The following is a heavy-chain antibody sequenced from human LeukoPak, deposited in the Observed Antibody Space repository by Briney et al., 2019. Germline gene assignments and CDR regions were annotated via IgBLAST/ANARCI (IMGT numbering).Heavy chain of an antibody. CDR1: GFTFSSYA. V-gene: IGHV3-23*01. CDR3: AKQTGSGWSDPHYYFDY. D-gene: IGHD6-19*01. J-gene: IGHJ4*02. CDR2: ISGSGGST. Sequence: GGSLRLSCAASGFTFSSYAMSWVRQAPGKGLEWVSAISGSGGSTYYADSVKGRFTISRDNSKNTLYLQMNSLRAEDTAEYYCAKQTGSGWSDPHYYFDYWGQGTLVTVSS.